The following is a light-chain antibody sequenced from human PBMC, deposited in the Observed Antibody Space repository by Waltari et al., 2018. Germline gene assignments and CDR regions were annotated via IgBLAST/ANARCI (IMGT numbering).Light chain of an antibody. Sequence: QSVLTQPPSVSATSGQRVTISCSGTRSNIGSNYVSWYQQFPGTAPKLLIFDDNKRPSGIPDRFSCSKSGTSATLAITVLQSGDQADYYCGTWDSSLATLVFGGGTNLAVL. V-gene: IGLV1-51*01. CDR2: DDN. J-gene: IGLJ2*01. CDR3: GTWDSSLATLV. CDR1: RSNIGSNY.